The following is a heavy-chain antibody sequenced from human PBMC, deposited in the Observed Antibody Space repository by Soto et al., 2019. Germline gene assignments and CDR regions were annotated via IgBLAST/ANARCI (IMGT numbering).Heavy chain of an antibody. V-gene: IGHV3-7*01. CDR2: VKEDGSEL. CDR1: GFNVMSYW. J-gene: IGHJ4*02. D-gene: IGHD3-16*01. Sequence: GESLKISCAVSGFNVMSYWMSWVRQAPGKGLEWVASVKEDGSELYYLHSVRGRFSISRDSAGNALHLTMNYLSAEDTGVYFCARDIGFDYVNWGQGIPVTVSS. CDR3: ARDIGFDYVN.